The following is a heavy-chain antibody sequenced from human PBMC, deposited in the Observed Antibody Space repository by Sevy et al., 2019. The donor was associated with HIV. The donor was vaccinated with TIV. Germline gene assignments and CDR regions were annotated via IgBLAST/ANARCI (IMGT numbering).Heavy chain of an antibody. V-gene: IGHV3-48*03. J-gene: IGHJ1*01. D-gene: IGHD6-13*01. CDR3: AREDGSRQYFQY. CDR1: GFTFSSYE. CDR2: ISNSGNII. Sequence: GGSLRLSCVASGFTFSSYEMNWVRQAPGKGLEWVSYISNSGNIIYYEDSRKGRFTISRDNAKNSLYLQMNSLRAEDTAVYYCAREDGSRQYFQYWGQGTLVTVSS.